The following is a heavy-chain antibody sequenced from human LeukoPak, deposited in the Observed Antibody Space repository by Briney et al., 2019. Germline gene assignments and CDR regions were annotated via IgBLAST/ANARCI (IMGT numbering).Heavy chain of an antibody. CDR2: IRYDGSNK. Sequence: PGGSLRLSCAASRFIFSDYGMHWVRQAPGKGLEWVAFIRYDGSNKYYGDSVKGRFTISRDNSKNTLYLQMNSLRAEDTAVYYRAKDLQYSSSWAGGFDCWGQGTLVTVSS. V-gene: IGHV3-30*02. CDR3: AKDLQYSSSWAGGFDC. J-gene: IGHJ4*02. CDR1: RFIFSDYG. D-gene: IGHD6-13*01.